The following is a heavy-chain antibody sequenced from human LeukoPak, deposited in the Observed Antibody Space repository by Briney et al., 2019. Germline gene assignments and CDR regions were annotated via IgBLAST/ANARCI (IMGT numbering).Heavy chain of an antibody. CDR3: ARTSGDPFDY. J-gene: IGHJ4*02. CDR1: GFTFSTYF. V-gene: IGHV3-7*01. CDR2: INEDGGEK. D-gene: IGHD4-17*01. Sequence: PGGSLRLSCAASGFTFSTYFMNWVRQAPGKGLEWVANINEDGGEKYYADSVKGRFIISRDNARNSLYVQMNNLRAEDTAVYYCARTSGDPFDYWGQGTLVAVSS.